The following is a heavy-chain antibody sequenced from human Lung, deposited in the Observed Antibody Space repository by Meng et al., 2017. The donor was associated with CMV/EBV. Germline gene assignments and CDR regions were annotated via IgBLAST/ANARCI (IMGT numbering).Heavy chain of an antibody. V-gene: IGHV3-33*06. J-gene: IGHJ6*02. CDR2: IWNDGSIK. CDR1: GFTFSSYG. D-gene: IGHD3-9*01. CDR3: AKAQFGRYFDGRDGMDV. Sequence: GGSXRLSCAASGFTFSSYGMHWVRQAPGKGLEWVAVIWNDGSIKYYADSVKGRFTISRDNSKNTLYLQMYSLRADDTAVYHCAKAQFGRYFDGRDGMDVXGQGXTVTVSS.